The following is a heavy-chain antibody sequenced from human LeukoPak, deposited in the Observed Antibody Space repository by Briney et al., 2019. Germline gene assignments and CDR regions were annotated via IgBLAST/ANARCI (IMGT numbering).Heavy chain of an antibody. CDR3: ARTTYYYDSSGYYYS. J-gene: IGHJ4*02. CDR1: GFTFSSYG. D-gene: IGHD3-22*01. CDR2: ISSSSSYI. Sequence: GGSLRLSCAASGFTFSSYGMHWVRQAPGKGLEWVSSISSSSSYIYYADSVKGRFTISRDNAKNSLYLQMNSLRAEDTAVYYCARTTYYYDSSGYYYSWGQGTLVTVSS. V-gene: IGHV3-21*01.